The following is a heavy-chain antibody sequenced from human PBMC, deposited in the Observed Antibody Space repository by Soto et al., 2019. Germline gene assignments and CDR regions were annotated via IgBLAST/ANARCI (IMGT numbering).Heavy chain of an antibody. V-gene: IGHV1-18*01. CDR3: ARGVGSGSYYNQYNWFDP. CDR1: GYTFTDYG. D-gene: IGHD3-10*01. Sequence: ASVKVCCKASGYTFTDYGVRWVRQATGQGLEWMGWINVYNGNTKYAQKVQGRVTMTTDTSTSTAYMELRSLRSDDTAVYYCARGVGSGSYYNQYNWFDPWGQGTLVTVSS. J-gene: IGHJ5*02. CDR2: INVYNGNT.